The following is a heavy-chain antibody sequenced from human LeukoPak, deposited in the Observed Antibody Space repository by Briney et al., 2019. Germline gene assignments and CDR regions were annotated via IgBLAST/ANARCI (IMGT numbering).Heavy chain of an antibody. CDR2: INHSGST. J-gene: IGHJ6*02. CDR1: GGSFSGYY. D-gene: IGHD4-11*01. Sequence: SETLSLTCAVYGGSFSGYYWSWIRQPPGKGLEWIGDINHSGSTNYNPSLKSRVTISVDTSKNQFSLKLSSVTAADTAVYYCARGDYPTGMDVWGQGTTVTVSS. CDR3: ARGDYPTGMDV. V-gene: IGHV4-34*01.